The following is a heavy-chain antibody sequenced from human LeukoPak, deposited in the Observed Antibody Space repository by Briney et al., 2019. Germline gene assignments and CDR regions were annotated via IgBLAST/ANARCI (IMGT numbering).Heavy chain of an antibody. D-gene: IGHD5-18*01. Sequence: GGSLRLSCAASGFTFSSYAMSWVRQAPGKGLEWVSAISGSGGSTYYADSVKGRFTISRDNSKNTLYLQMNSLRAEDTAVYYCARVQQHPYYYYYMDVWGKGTTVTVSS. CDR2: ISGSGGST. CDR1: GFTFSSYA. CDR3: ARVQQHPYYYYYMDV. V-gene: IGHV3-23*01. J-gene: IGHJ6*03.